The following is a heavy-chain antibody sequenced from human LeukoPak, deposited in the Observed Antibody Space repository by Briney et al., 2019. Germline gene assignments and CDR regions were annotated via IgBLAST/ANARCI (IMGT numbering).Heavy chain of an antibody. V-gene: IGHV3-30*01. D-gene: IGHD3-3*01. J-gene: IGHJ4*02. CDR1: GFTFPYFD. CDR3: ARGHHRHYEFWSAYLDS. CDR2: MSYDGTKK. Sequence: GRSLRHSCAAPGFTFPYFDMHWVRQAPGKGLEWVAVMSYDGTKKYYADSVKGRFTISKDNSENTLYLQMTSLRPEDTAVYFCARGHHRHYEFWSAYLDSWGQGTLVTVSS.